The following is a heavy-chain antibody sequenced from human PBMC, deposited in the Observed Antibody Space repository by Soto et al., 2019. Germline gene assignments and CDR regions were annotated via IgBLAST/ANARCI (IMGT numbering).Heavy chain of an antibody. Sequence: QVQLVESGGGVVQPGRSLRLSCAATGFTFSSYNMHWVRQAPGKGLEWVAAMSYEGTNKYYADSVKGRFTISRDNSKNNLYLQMKSLRVEYTAVYYCAKDMERMDLPDYWGQGTLVTVSS. CDR1: GFTFSSYN. CDR3: AKDMERMDLPDY. CDR2: MSYEGTNK. V-gene: IGHV3-30*18. J-gene: IGHJ4*02. D-gene: IGHD1-1*01.